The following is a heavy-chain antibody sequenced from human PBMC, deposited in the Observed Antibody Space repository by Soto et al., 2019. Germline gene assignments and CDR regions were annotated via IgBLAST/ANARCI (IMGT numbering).Heavy chain of an antibody. CDR3: ARRGSGHTFDY. D-gene: IGHD3-10*01. CDR1: GASISRTGFH. V-gene: IGHV4-39*01. Sequence: QLQLQESGPGLVKPSETLSPTCAVSGASISRTGFHWGWIRQPPGQGLEWIGSIYEGETTFYNSSLKSRVTISADSSKNHFSLKLSSVTAADTAVYYWARRGSGHTFDYWGQGTLVTVSS. CDR2: IYEGETT. J-gene: IGHJ4*02.